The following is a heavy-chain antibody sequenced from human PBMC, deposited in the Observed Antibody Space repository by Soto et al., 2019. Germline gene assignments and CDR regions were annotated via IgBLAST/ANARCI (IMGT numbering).Heavy chain of an antibody. J-gene: IGHJ4*02. CDR2: IYYSGST. Sequence: SETLSLACTVSGGSISSSSYYWGWIRQPPGKGLEWIGSIYYSGSTYYNPSLKSRVTISVDTSKNQFSLKLSSVTAADTAVYYCARSDYDIFTGYQYYFDYWGQGTLVTVSS. D-gene: IGHD3-9*01. V-gene: IGHV4-39*01. CDR1: GGSISSSSYY. CDR3: ARSDYDIFTGYQYYFDY.